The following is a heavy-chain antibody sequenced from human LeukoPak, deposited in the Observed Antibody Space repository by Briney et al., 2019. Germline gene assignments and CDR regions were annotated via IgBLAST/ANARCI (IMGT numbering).Heavy chain of an antibody. CDR2: ISAYNGNT. V-gene: IGHV1-18*01. Sequence: GASVKVSCKASGYTFTSYGISWVRQAPGQGLEWMGWISAYNGNTNYAQKLQGRVTMTTDTSTSTAYMELRSLRSDDTAVYYCAREDYYDSSGYYRYFDYWGQGTLVTVSS. CDR1: GYTFTSYG. CDR3: AREDYYDSSGYYRYFDY. J-gene: IGHJ4*02. D-gene: IGHD3-22*01.